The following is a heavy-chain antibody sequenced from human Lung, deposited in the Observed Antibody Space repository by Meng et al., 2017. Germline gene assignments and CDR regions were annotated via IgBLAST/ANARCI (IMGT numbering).Heavy chain of an antibody. V-gene: IGHV4-34*01. CDR1: GGSFSAYY. CDR2: INHSGST. J-gene: IGHJ4*02. D-gene: IGHD4-11*01. Sequence: QLQLQPSGAGLLQPSETLSLTCVVAGGSFSAYYWSWIRQPPGKGLEWIGEINHSGSTNYNPSLESRATISVDTSQNNLSLKLSSVTAADSAVYYCARGPTTMAHDFDYWGQGTLVTVSS. CDR3: ARGPTTMAHDFDY.